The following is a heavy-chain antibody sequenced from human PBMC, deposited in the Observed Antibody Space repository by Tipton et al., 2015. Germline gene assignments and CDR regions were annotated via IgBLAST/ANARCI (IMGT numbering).Heavy chain of an antibody. J-gene: IGHJ6*02. CDR1: GGSVSSANYY. CDR3: ARDLEHGMDV. CDR2: ISYSGST. V-gene: IGHV4-61*01. Sequence: TLSLTCSVSGGSVSSANYYWSWIRQPPGKGLEWMGYISYSGSTHYNPSLKSRVTISVDTSKNQFSLTLNSVAAADTAVYFCARDLEHGMDVWGQGTTVTVS.